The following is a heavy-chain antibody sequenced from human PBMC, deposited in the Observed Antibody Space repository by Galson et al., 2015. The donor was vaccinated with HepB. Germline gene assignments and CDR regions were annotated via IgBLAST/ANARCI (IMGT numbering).Heavy chain of an antibody. D-gene: IGHD2-8*01. CDR1: GFTLNSYS. Sequence: SLRLSCAASGFTLNSYSMNWVRQAPGKGLEWVSSISSRSSYIYYADSVKGRFTISRDNAKNSLYLQMDRLRAEDTAVYYCARGPEHSHCTNGVCNAFDYWGQGTLVTVSS. J-gene: IGHJ4*02. CDR3: ARGPEHSHCTNGVCNAFDY. CDR2: ISSRSSYI. V-gene: IGHV3-21*01.